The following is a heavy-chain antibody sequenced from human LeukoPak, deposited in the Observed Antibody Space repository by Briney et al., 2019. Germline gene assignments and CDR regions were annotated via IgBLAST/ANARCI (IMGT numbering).Heavy chain of an antibody. V-gene: IGHV1-69*13. Sequence: ASMKVSCKASGGTFSSYAISWVRQAPRQGLEWMGGIIPIFGTANYAQKFQGRVTITADESTSTAYMVLSSLRSEDTAVYYCARGGSYEQFDYWGQGTLVTVSS. J-gene: IGHJ4*02. CDR2: IIPIFGTA. CDR3: ARGGSYEQFDY. CDR1: GGTFSSYA. D-gene: IGHD1-26*01.